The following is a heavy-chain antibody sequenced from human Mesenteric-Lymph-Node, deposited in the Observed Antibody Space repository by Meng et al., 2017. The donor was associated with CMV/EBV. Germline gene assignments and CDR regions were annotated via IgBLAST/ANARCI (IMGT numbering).Heavy chain of an antibody. V-gene: IGHV4-61*08. CDR1: GGSISSGDYY. Sequence: SETLSLTCTVSGGSISSGDYYWSWIRQPPGKGLEWIGYIYYSGSTNYNPSLKSRVTISVDTSKNQFSLKLSSVTAADTAVYYCAREVYDYVWGSYRYVDYWGQGTLVTVSS. CDR3: AREVYDYVWGSYRYVDY. J-gene: IGHJ4*02. CDR2: IYYSGST. D-gene: IGHD3-16*02.